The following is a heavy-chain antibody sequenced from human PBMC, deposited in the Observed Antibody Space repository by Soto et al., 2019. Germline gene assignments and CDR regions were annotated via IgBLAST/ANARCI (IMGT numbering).Heavy chain of an antibody. CDR2: IYPKSGGI. J-gene: IGHJ4*02. Sequence: SEEVSSRTSWYTFINYHMHCVRLAQEQGLEWTGWIYPKSGGIYYAQKCQGRVTMTRDTSITTVYMELNTLRSDDTAVYYCARENYYYDSWGQRCRVSVSS. CDR1: WYTFINYH. V-gene: IGHV1-2*02. CDR3: ARENYYYDS. D-gene: IGHD1-7*01.